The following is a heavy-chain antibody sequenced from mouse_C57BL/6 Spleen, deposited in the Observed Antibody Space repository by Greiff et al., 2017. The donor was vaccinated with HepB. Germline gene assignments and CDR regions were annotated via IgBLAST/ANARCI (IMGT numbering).Heavy chain of an antibody. CDR3: TRVLRYRGFDY. D-gene: IGHD1-1*01. V-gene: IGHV1-15*01. CDR2: IDPETGGT. J-gene: IGHJ2*01. CDR1: GYTFTDYE. Sequence: VKLQESGAELVRPGASVTLSCKASGYTFTDYEMHWVKQTPVHGLEWIGAIDPETGGTAYNQKFKGKAILTADKSSSTAYMELRSLTSEDSAVYYCTRVLRYRGFDYWGQGTTLTVSS.